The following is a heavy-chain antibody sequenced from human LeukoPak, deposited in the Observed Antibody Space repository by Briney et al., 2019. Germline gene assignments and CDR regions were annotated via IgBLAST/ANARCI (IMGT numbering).Heavy chain of an antibody. V-gene: IGHV3-20*04. CDR1: GFTFDDYG. Sequence: GGSLRLSCAASGFTFDDYGMSWVRQAPGKGLDWVSGINWNGSSTGYADSVKGRFTISRDNAKNSLYLQMNSLRAEDTALYYCARVYGGNPGGPFDYWGQGTLVTVSS. CDR3: ARVYGGNPGGPFDY. D-gene: IGHD4-23*01. J-gene: IGHJ4*02. CDR2: INWNGSST.